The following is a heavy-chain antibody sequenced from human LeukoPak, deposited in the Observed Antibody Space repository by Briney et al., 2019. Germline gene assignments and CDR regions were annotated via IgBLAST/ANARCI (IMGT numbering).Heavy chain of an antibody. D-gene: IGHD2-2*01. J-gene: IGHJ6*03. Sequence: GGSLRLSCAASVFTFTTYGTHCVRDAPGKGLEWGAFIRYDGTDKYYTDAVKRRFPISRDNSQNTLFLQLKSLRTEDTALYYCAKGSFHCTSSTCPQYYYYMDVWGKGATVTVSS. V-gene: IGHV3-30*02. CDR2: IRYDGTDK. CDR3: AKGSFHCTSSTCPQYYYYMDV. CDR1: VFTFTTYG.